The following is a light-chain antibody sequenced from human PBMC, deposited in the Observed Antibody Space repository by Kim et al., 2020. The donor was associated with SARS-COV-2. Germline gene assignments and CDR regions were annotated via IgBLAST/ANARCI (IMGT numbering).Light chain of an antibody. V-gene: IGLV3-19*01. Sequence: ALGRTCRFTCQGDDLRRYYASWYQQKPGQATVFVIYGKDNRPAGRKDRFSGSSSGNTASLTITGAQAEDEADDYCNSRDSSGNHVAFGGGTQLTVL. CDR2: GKD. J-gene: IGLJ2*01. CDR1: DLRRYY. CDR3: NSRDSSGNHVA.